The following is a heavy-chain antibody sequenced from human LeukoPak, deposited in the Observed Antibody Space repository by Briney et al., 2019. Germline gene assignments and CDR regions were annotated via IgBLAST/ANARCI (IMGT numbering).Heavy chain of an antibody. V-gene: IGHV4-34*01. CDR2: IYHSGST. J-gene: IGHJ4*02. Sequence: SETLSLTCAVYGGSFNGYYWSWIRQPPGKGLEWIGYIYHSGSTYYNPSLKSRVTISVDRSKNQFSLKLSSVTAADTAVYYCARDTGYYYDSSGSHFFDYWGQGTLVTVSS. CDR3: ARDTGYYYDSSGSHFFDY. CDR1: GGSFNGYY. D-gene: IGHD3-22*01.